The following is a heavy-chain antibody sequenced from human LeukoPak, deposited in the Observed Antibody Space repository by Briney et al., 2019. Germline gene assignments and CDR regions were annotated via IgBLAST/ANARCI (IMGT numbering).Heavy chain of an antibody. CDR1: GGSFSGYY. V-gene: IGHV4-34*01. CDR3: ARNHFGYSYGLGQSSLSAWKNYYYGMDA. D-gene: IGHD5-18*01. J-gene: IGHJ6*02. CDR2: INHSGST. Sequence: SETLSLTCAVYGGSFSGYYWSWIRQPPGKGLEWIGEINHSGSTNYNPSLKSRVTISVDTSKNQFSLKLGSVTAADTAVYYCARNHFGYSYGLGQSSLSAWKNYYYGMDAWGQGTTVTVSS.